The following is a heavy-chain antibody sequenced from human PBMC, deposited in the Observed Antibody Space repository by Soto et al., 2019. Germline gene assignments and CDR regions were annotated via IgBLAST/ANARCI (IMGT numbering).Heavy chain of an antibody. CDR2: TYYRPKWYN. D-gene: IGHD4-17*01. CDR1: GDSVSSNSAA. J-gene: IGHJ6*02. V-gene: IGHV6-1*01. Sequence: SQTLSLTCAISGDSVSSNSAAWNWIRQSPSRGLEWLGRTYYRPKWYNDYAVSVKSRITINPDTSKNQFSLQLNSVTPEDTAVYYCARGGYGDLLYYYYGMDVWGQGTTVTV. CDR3: ARGGYGDLLYYYYGMDV.